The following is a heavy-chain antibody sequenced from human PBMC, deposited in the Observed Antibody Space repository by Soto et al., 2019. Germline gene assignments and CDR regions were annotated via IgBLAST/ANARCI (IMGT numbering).Heavy chain of an antibody. V-gene: IGHV3-33*01. J-gene: IGHJ6*02. CDR1: GFTFSSYG. CDR3: ARTGYCSGGSCDYYGMDV. Sequence: QVQLVESGGGVVQPGRSLRLSCAASGFTFSSYGMHWVRQAPGKGLEWVAVIWYDGSNKYYADSVKGRFTISRDNTKNPLDLQMQSLRAEDTAVYYCARTGYCSGGSCDYYGMDVWGQGTTVTVSS. D-gene: IGHD2-15*01. CDR2: IWYDGSNK.